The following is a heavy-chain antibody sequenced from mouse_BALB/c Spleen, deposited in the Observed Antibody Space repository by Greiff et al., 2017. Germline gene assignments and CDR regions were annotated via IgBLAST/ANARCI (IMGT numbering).Heavy chain of an antibody. Sequence: EVQLVESGGGLVQPGGSRKLSCAASGFTFSSFGMHWVRQAPEKGLEWVAYISSGSSTIYYADTVKGRFTISRDNPKNTLFLQMTSLRSEDTAMYYCARQTSTTVVPYAMDYWGQGTSVTVSS. J-gene: IGHJ4*01. CDR2: ISSGSSTI. D-gene: IGHD1-1*01. CDR1: GFTFSSFG. CDR3: ARQTSTTVVPYAMDY. V-gene: IGHV5-17*02.